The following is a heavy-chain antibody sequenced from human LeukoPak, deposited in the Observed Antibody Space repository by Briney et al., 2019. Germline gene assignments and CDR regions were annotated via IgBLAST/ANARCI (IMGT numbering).Heavy chain of an antibody. Sequence: PSETLSLTYTVSGASIRSGDYYWSWIRQPPGKGLECIGHIYYSGSTYYNPSLKSRVTISVDTSKNQFSLKLSSVTAADTAVYYCARGRGVPYYYDSSGYYPADYWGQGTLVTVSS. D-gene: IGHD3-22*01. CDR2: IYYSGST. CDR1: GASIRSGDYY. V-gene: IGHV4-30-4*01. J-gene: IGHJ4*02. CDR3: ARGRGVPYYYDSSGYYPADY.